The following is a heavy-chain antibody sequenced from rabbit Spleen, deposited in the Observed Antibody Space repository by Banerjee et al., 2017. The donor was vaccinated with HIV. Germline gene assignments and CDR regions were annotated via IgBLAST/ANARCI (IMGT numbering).Heavy chain of an antibody. V-gene: IGHV1S43*01. J-gene: IGHJ4*01. CDR2: IYVSVGST. D-gene: IGHD6-1*01. Sequence: QQQLEESGGGLVKPGGTLTLTCKVSGFDFSKYYYMCWVRQAPGKGQELIACIYVSVGSTCYASWAKGRFTISRSTSLTAVDLKITILTAADTATYCCARARYPCYGYNLWGPGTLVTVS. CDR3: ARARYPCYGYNL. CDR1: GFDFSKYYY.